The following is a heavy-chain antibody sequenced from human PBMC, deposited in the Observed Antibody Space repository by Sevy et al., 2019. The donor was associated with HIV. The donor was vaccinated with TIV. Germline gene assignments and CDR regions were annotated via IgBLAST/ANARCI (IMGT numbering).Heavy chain of an antibody. CDR2: ISSSGTTI. Sequence: GGSLRLSCAASGFTFSSYEMTWVRQAPGKGLEWISSISSSGTTIYYGDSVEGRFTISRDNRKNSLYLQMNSLRAEDTAFYYCARKGGPYDIGFDPWGQGTLVTVSS. V-gene: IGHV3-48*03. CDR1: GFTFSSYE. CDR3: ARKGGPYDIGFDP. J-gene: IGHJ5*02. D-gene: IGHD3-22*01.